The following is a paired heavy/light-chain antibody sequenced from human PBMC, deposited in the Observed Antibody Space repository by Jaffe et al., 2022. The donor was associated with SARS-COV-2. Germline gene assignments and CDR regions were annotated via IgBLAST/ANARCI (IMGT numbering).Heavy chain of an antibody. CDR1: GYSISSGYH. J-gene: IGHJ3*01. CDR2: IYYTGTT. CDR3: ARKYCSTSGCWSDAFDV. D-gene: IGHD6-19*01. V-gene: IGHV4-38-2*01. Sequence: QLQLQESGPGLVNSSETLSLTCAVSGYSISSGYHWGWIRQPPGKGLEWIGNIYYTGTTFYNPSLQTRITISIDGSRNHFSLRLNSVTAADTAVYYCARKYCSTSGCWSDAFDVWGQGTMVTVSS.
Light chain of an antibody. J-gene: IGLJ2*01. CDR2: EVT. CDR1: SSDLRDFKY. Sequence: QSVLTQPPSASGSPGQSVTISCTGTSSDLRDFKYVSWYQQHPDKAPKLMIYEVTKRPSGVPDRFSGSKSGNTASLTVSGLQAEDEADYFCSSYKGVSDIIFGGGTKLTVL. CDR3: SSYKGVSDII. V-gene: IGLV2-8*01.